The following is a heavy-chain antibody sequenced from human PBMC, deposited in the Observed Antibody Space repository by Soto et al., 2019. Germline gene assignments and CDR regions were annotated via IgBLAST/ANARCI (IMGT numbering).Heavy chain of an antibody. CDR1: GFTFSSYA. V-gene: IGHV3-23*01. CDR2: VSIGGST. D-gene: IGHD2-15*01. Sequence: DVQLLESGGGLVQPEGSLRLSCAASGFTFSSYAIGWVRPGPGKGLEWVAVVSIGGSTHYADFVRGRFTISRDNSKNTLSLQMNSLTADDTAVYFCAKRRGAGGHFDYWGQGALVTVSS. J-gene: IGHJ4*02. CDR3: AKRRGAGGHFDY.